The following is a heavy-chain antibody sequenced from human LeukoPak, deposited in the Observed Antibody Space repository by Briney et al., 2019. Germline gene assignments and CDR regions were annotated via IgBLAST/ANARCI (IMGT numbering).Heavy chain of an antibody. Sequence: GGSLRLSCAASGFTFSDYYMSWIRPAPAKGLEGVSYISSSDSTIYYAHPVKGRFTISRDNAKNSLYLQMNSLRAEDTAVYYCAAAAGRGGFLNYWGQGTLVTVSS. CDR3: AAAAGRGGFLNY. J-gene: IGHJ4*02. CDR2: ISSSDSTI. D-gene: IGHD6-13*01. V-gene: IGHV3-11*04. CDR1: GFTFSDYY.